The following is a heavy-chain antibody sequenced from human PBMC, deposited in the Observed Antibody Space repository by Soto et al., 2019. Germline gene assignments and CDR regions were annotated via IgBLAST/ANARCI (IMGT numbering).Heavy chain of an antibody. J-gene: IGHJ4*02. Sequence: QLQLQESGSGLVKPSQTLSLTCAVSGGSISSGGYSWSWIRQPPGKGLEWIGYIYHSGSTYYNPSRKRRVTISVDRSKNQCALKLSSVTAADTAVYYCGRGGLTGTTGFDYWGQGTPVTV. V-gene: IGHV4-30-2*01. D-gene: IGHD1-20*01. CDR1: GGSISSGGYS. CDR2: IYHSGST. CDR3: GRGGLTGTTGFDY.